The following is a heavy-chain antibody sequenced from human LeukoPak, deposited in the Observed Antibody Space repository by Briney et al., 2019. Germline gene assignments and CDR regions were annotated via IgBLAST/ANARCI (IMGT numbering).Heavy chain of an antibody. CDR3: VMDGGIDGYTTDD. J-gene: IGHJ1*01. CDR1: GFTFSSYW. CDR2: IKQDGSEK. D-gene: IGHD5-24*01. V-gene: IGHV3-7*04. Sequence: GGSLRLSCAASGFTFSSYWMSRVRQAPGKGLAWVANIKQDGSEKYYVDSVKGRSTISRDNAKNSLYLQMNRLRAEDTAVYYCVMDGGIDGYTTDDWGQGSLVTVSS.